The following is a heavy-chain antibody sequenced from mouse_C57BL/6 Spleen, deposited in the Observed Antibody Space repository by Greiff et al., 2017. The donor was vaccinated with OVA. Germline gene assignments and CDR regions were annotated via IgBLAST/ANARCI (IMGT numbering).Heavy chain of an antibody. CDR3: ARSGGYDDY. D-gene: IGHD2-2*01. CDR2: INPNNGGT. CDR1: GYTFTDYY. Sequence: VQLQQSGPELVKPGASVKISCKASGYTFTDYYMNWVKQSHGKSLEWIGDINPNNGGTSYNQKFKGKATLTVDKSSSTAYMELRSLTSEDSAVYYCARSGGYDDYWGQGTTLTVSS. V-gene: IGHV1-26*01. J-gene: IGHJ2*01.